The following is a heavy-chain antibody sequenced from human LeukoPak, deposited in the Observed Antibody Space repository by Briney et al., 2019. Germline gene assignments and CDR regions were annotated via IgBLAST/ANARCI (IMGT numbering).Heavy chain of an antibody. CDR2: ISAYNGNT. V-gene: IGHV1-18*01. J-gene: IGHJ4*02. Sequence: ASVKVSWKASGYTFTSYGISWVRQAPGQGLEWMGWISAYNGNTNYAQKLQGRVTMTTDTSTSTAYMELRSLRSDDTAVYYCARQVDTAMVEGGFDYWGQGTLVTVSS. CDR1: GYTFTSYG. CDR3: ARQVDTAMVEGGFDY. D-gene: IGHD5-18*01.